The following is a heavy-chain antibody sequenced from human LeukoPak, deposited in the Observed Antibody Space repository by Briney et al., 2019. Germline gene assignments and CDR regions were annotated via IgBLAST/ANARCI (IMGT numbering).Heavy chain of an antibody. J-gene: IGHJ5*02. CDR3: ARHIIGELSISFGFDP. Sequence: PTQTLSLTCTVSGGSISSSSYFWAWFRHPPGKELEWVGSIFYSGSTYSNPSLKSRLTIPVDTSKNQSSLRLSSVTAADTPGSSCARHIIGELSISFGFDPWGQGSMVTVSS. CDR2: IFYSGST. D-gene: IGHD3-10*01. V-gene: IGHV4-39*01. CDR1: GGSISSSSYF.